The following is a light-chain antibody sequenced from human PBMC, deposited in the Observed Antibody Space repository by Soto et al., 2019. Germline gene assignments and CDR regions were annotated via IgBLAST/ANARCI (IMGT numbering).Light chain of an antibody. CDR3: QQYNNWPLT. V-gene: IGKV3-20*01. CDR1: QRVNSNY. J-gene: IGKJ4*01. CDR2: GAS. Sequence: PGDRATLSCRASQRVNSNYLAWYQRKPGQAPRLLIYGASNRATDIPYRFSASGSGTDFTLTITRLEAEDFAVYYCQQYNNWPLTFGGGTKVEIK.